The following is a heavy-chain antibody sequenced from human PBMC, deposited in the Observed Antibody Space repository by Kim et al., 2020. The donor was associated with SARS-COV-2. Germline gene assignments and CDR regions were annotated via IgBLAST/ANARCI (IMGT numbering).Heavy chain of an antibody. CDR2: IWYDGSNK. D-gene: IGHD6-19*01. CDR3: ARDLRSIAVADHYFDY. Sequence: GGSLRLSCAASGFTFSSYGMHWVRQAPGKGLEWVAVIWYDGSNKYYADSVKGRFTISRDNSKNTLYLQMNSLRAEDTAVYYCARDLRSIAVADHYFDYWGQGTLVTVSS. V-gene: IGHV3-33*01. J-gene: IGHJ4*02. CDR1: GFTFSSYG.